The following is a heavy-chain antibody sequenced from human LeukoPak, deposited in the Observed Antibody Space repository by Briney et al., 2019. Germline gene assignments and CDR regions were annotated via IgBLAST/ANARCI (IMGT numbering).Heavy chain of an antibody. Sequence: GGSLRLSCAASGFTFSSYAISWVRQAPGKGLECVSAISGSDDSTYYADSVKGRFTISRDNSKNTLYLQMNSLRAEDTAVYYCAKRSWQWLDRGYFDSWGQGTLVTVSS. CDR3: AKRSWQWLDRGYFDS. V-gene: IGHV3-23*01. J-gene: IGHJ4*02. D-gene: IGHD6-19*01. CDR2: ISGSDDST. CDR1: GFTFSSYA.